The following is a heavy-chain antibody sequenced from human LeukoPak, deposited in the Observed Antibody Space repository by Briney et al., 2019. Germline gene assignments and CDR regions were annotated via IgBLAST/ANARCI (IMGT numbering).Heavy chain of an antibody. CDR1: GFTFSSYG. V-gene: IGHV3-30*02. CDR3: AKGSKEVLFTRDHHMDV. CDR2: IRHDGSNK. D-gene: IGHD3-3*01. Sequence: GGSLRLSCAASGFTFSSYGMHWVRQAPGKGREWVAFIRHDGSNKYYADPVKGRFTISRDNSKNTLFLQMNSLRAEDTAVYYCAKGSKEVLFTRDHHMDVWGKGTTVTISS. J-gene: IGHJ6*03.